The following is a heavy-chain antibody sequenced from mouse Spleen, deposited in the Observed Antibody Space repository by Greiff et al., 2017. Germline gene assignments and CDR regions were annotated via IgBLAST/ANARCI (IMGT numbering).Heavy chain of an antibody. CDR3: ARRLYDYYAMDY. CDR1: GYAFSSYW. CDR2: ILPGSGST. J-gene: IGHJ4*01. Sequence: VQLQQSGAELVKPGASVKISCKASGYAFSSYWMNWVKQRPGHGLEWIGEILPGSGSTNYNEKFKGKATFTADTSSNTAYMQLSSLTTEDSAIYYCARRLYDYYAMDYWGQGTSVTVSS. D-gene: IGHD2-10*02. V-gene: IGHV1-9*01.